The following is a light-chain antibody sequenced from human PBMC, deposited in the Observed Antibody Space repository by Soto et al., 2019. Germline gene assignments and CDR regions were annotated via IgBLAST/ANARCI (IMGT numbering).Light chain of an antibody. CDR1: QSLLHSNGYKY. Sequence: EIVMTQSPLSLPVTPGEPASISCTSSQSLLHSNGYKYLDWYLQKPGQSPQLLIYLGSNRASGVPDRFSGSGSGTDFTLKISRVEAEDVGVYYCMQTLQTPCTFGPGTKVDFK. V-gene: IGKV2-28*01. CDR2: LGS. J-gene: IGKJ3*01. CDR3: MQTLQTPCT.